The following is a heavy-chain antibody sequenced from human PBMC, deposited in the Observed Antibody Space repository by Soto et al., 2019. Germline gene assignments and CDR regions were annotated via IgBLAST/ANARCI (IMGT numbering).Heavy chain of an antibody. D-gene: IGHD3-9*01. CDR1: GFTFSSYN. CDR2: ISSSSYNI. V-gene: IGHV3-48*01. CDR3: VLQGYDILTGNYLDC. Sequence: GGSLRLSCEASGFTFSSYNMNWVRQAPGKGLEWVSYISSSSYNIYYADSVKGRFTVSRDNAKNSLYLQMNSLRAEDTAVYYCVLQGYDILTGNYLDCWGQGSLVTVSS. J-gene: IGHJ4*02.